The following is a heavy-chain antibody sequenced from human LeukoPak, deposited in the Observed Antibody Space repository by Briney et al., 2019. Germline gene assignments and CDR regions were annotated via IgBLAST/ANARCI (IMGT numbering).Heavy chain of an antibody. CDR3: ARDGGDGYNYPYYFDY. CDR1: GFTFSSYS. CDR2: ISSSSTI. J-gene: IGHJ4*02. D-gene: IGHD5-24*01. Sequence: GGSLRLSCAASGFTFSSYSMNWVRQAPGKGLEWVSYISSSSTIYYADSVKGRFTISRDNAKNSLYLQMNSLRDEDTAVYYCARDGGDGYNYPYYFDYWGQGTLVTVSS. V-gene: IGHV3-48*02.